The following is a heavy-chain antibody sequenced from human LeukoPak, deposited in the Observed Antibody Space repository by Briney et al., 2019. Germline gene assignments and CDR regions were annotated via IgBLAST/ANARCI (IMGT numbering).Heavy chain of an antibody. V-gene: IGHV1-69*10. CDR3: ASPIVVVPAAKPDNYYYGMDV. CDR1: GGTFSSYA. J-gene: IGHJ6*02. Sequence: SVKVSCKASGGTFSSYAISWVRQAPGQGLEWMGRIIPILGIANYAQKFQGRVTITADKSTSTAYMELSTLRSEDTAVYYCASPIVVVPAAKPDNYYYGMDVWGQGTTVTVSS. CDR2: IIPILGIA. D-gene: IGHD2-2*01.